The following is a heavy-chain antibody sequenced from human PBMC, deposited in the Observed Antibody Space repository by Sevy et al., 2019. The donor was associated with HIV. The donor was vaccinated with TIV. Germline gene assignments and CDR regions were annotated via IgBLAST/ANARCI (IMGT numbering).Heavy chain of an antibody. CDR1: GFTFTNYA. CDR2: ISDSGDTT. V-gene: IGHV3-23*01. D-gene: IGHD3-10*01. CDR3: AKLPSTVMFREKGY. J-gene: IGHJ4*02. Sequence: GGSLRLSCAASGFTFTNYAMNWVRQAPGKGLEWVSGISDSGDTTHYAESVKGRFTISRDNFKNTVSLQMSSLRAEDTAIYYCAKLPSTVMFREKGYWGQGTRVTVSS.